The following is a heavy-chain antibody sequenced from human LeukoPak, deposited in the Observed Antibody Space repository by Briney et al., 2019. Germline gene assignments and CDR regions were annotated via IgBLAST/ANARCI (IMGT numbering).Heavy chain of an antibody. J-gene: IGHJ4*02. CDR1: GYTFTSYG. Sequence: ASVKVSCKASGYTFTSYGISWVRQAPGQGLEWMGWISAYNGNTNYAQKLQGRVTMTTDTSTSTAYMELRSLRSDDTAVYYCARDCSSTSCYGGFDYWGQGTLVTVSS. CDR3: ARDCSSTSCYGGFDY. V-gene: IGHV1-18*01. D-gene: IGHD2-2*01. CDR2: ISAYNGNT.